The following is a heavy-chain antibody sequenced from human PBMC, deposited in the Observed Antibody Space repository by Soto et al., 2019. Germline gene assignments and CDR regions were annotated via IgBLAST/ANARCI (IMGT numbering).Heavy chain of an antibody. J-gene: IGHJ5*02. CDR2: IYWDDDT. CDR3: AHRRDCTSTSCYAPVVGFDP. Sequence: SGATLVNAAQTLGLACSFWWFSLSTSRVGGDWIRQPPGKALDWLALIYWDDDTRYSPSLKSRLTITKDTSKNQVVLTMTNMDPVDTATYYCAHRRDCTSTSCYAPVVGFDPWGQGTLVTVSS. D-gene: IGHD2-2*01. V-gene: IGHV2-5*02. CDR1: WFSLSTSRVG.